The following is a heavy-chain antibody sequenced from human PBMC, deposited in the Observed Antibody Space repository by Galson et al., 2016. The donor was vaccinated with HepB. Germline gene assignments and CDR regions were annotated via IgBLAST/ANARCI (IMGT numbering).Heavy chain of an antibody. CDR2: NSRDSGII. Sequence: SLRLSCAASGFTFSNYAMNWVRQAPGKGLEWVSHNSRDSGIIDYADSVKGRFTVSRDNGKNSLFLQMNSLRAEDTAVYYCVRDNDWVFDYWGQGILVT. CDR3: VRDNDWVFDY. CDR1: GFTFSNYA. D-gene: IGHD1-1*01. J-gene: IGHJ4*02. V-gene: IGHV3-48*01.